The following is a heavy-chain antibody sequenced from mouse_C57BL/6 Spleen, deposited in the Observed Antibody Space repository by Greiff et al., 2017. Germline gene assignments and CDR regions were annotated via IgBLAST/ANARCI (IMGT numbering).Heavy chain of an antibody. J-gene: IGHJ3*01. D-gene: IGHD1-1*01. Sequence: QVQLKESGAELARPGASVKLSCKASGYTFTSYGISWVKQRTGQGLEWIGEIYPRSGNTYYNEKFKGKATLTADKSSSTAYMELRSLTSEDSAVYFCARGVYGSSYEAWFAYWGQGTLVTVSA. CDR3: ARGVYGSSYEAWFAY. CDR2: IYPRSGNT. V-gene: IGHV1-81*01. CDR1: GYTFTSYG.